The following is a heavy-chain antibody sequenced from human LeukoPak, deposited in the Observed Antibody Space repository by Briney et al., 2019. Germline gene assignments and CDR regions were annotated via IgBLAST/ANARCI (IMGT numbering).Heavy chain of an antibody. D-gene: IGHD3-22*01. CDR3: TAHYYDSSGQNRYFDY. CDR2: ISWNSGSI. Sequence: GGSLRLSCAASGFTFDYYAMHWVRHAPGKGLEWVSGISWNSGSIGYADSVKGRFTISRDNAKNSLYLQMNSLRAEDTALYYCTAHYYDSSGQNRYFDYWGQGTLVTVSS. V-gene: IGHV3-9*01. J-gene: IGHJ4*02. CDR1: GFTFDYYA.